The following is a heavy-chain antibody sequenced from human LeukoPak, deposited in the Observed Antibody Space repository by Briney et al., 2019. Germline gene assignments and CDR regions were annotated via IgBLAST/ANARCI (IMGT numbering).Heavy chain of an antibody. CDR2: IYYRGST. Sequence: SETLSLTCSVSDNSITTSDYYWGWIRQPPGKGLEWIGSIYYRGSTYYNSSPKSRATISVDTSKSQFTLRLSSVTAADTAVYYCARSLRLSYYYYMDVWGKGTTVTISS. CDR1: DNSITTSDYY. V-gene: IGHV4-39*06. CDR3: ARSLRLSYYYYMDV. D-gene: IGHD4-17*01. J-gene: IGHJ6*03.